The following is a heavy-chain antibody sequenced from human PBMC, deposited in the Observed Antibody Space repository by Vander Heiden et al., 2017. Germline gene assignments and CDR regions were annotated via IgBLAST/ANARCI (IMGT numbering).Heavy chain of an antibody. CDR2: IRDDGSAQ. D-gene: IGHD4-17*01. V-gene: IGHV3-7*01. CDR1: GFTFSGYW. CDR3: ARIQLYHGDYDY. J-gene: IGHJ4*02. Sequence: EVQLVESGGGLVEPGGSLRLSCAASGFTFSGYWMTWVRQAPGKGLEWVASIRDDGSAQYYLDSVKGRFTISRDTAGNSLYLQMNSLRAEDTAVYYCARIQLYHGDYDYWGQGALVAVSS.